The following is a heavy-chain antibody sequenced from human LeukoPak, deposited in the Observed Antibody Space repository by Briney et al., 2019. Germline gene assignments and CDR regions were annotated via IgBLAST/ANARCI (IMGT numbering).Heavy chain of an antibody. CDR1: EYTFTGYY. V-gene: IGHV1-2*02. CDR2: INPGSGGT. Sequence: GASVKVSCKASEYTFTGYYLHWVRQAPGQGLKWMGCINPGSGGTNYAQKFQDRVTMTRDMYISTAYMELSSLRYDDTAVYYCARGGFVVAPPLAVWGQGTTVTVSS. J-gene: IGHJ6*02. CDR3: ARGGFVVAPPLAV. D-gene: IGHD3-3*01.